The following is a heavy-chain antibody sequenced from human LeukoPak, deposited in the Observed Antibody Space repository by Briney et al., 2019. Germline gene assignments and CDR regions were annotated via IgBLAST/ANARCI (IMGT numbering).Heavy chain of an antibody. J-gene: IGHJ4*02. CDR3: ATGYSSGWYDY. CDR2: IYSGGST. V-gene: IGHV3-53*04. Sequence: GGSLRLSCAASGFTVNSNYMSWVRQAPGKGLEWVSVIYSGGSTYYADSVKGRFTISRHNSKNTLYLQMNSLRAEDTAVYYCATGYSSGWYDYWGQGTLVTVSS. D-gene: IGHD6-19*01. CDR1: GFTVNSNY.